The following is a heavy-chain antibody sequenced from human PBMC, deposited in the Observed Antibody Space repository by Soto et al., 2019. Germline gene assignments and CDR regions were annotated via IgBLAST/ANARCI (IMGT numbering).Heavy chain of an antibody. Sequence: TLSLTCTVSGGSISSGDYYWSWIRQPPGKGLEWIGYIYYSGSTYYNPSLKSRVTISVDTSKNQFSLKLSSVTAADTAVYYCARVEGYSYGHFDYWGQGTLVTVSS. CDR2: IYYSGST. D-gene: IGHD5-18*01. CDR1: GGSISSGDYY. CDR3: ARVEGYSYGHFDY. J-gene: IGHJ4*02. V-gene: IGHV4-30-4*01.